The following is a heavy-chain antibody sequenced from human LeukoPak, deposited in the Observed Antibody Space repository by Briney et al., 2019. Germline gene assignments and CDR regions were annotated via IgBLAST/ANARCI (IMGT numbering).Heavy chain of an antibody. CDR3: ARDVAAARPGYYYYYMDV. CDR2: ISAYNGNT. D-gene: IGHD6-6*01. V-gene: IGHV1-18*01. J-gene: IGHJ6*03. Sequence: GASVKVSCKASGYTFTSYGISWVRQAPGQGLEWMGWISAYNGNTNYAQKLQGRVTITADKSTSTAYMELSSLRSEDTAVYYCARDVAAARPGYYYYYMDVWGKGTTVTVSS. CDR1: GYTFTSYG.